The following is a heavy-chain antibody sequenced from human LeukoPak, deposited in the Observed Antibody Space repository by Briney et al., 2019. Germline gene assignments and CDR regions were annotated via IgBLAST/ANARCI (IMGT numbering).Heavy chain of an antibody. CDR2: LSSRSSDI. V-gene: IGHV3-21*04. CDR3: ARERYSSSPGRFPDAFDI. Sequence: PGGSPRLSCAASGFTFSSYGMSWVRQAPGKGLEWVSSLSSRSSDISYADSVKGRFTISRDNSKNPLYLQMNSLRAEDTAVYYCARERYSSSPGRFPDAFDIWGQGTMVTVSS. J-gene: IGHJ3*02. D-gene: IGHD6-13*01. CDR1: GFTFSSYG.